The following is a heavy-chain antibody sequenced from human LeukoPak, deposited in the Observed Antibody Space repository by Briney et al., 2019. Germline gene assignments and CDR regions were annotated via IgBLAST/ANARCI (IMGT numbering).Heavy chain of an antibody. CDR1: GGSFSGYY. D-gene: IGHD2-15*01. CDR2: INHSGST. J-gene: IGHJ3*02. V-gene: IGHV4-34*01. Sequence: SETLSLTCAVYGGSFSGYYWSWIRQPPGKGLEWIGEINHSGSTNYNPSLKSRVTITEDTSENQFSLKMSSVTAADTAVYYCARIGYRCSGGSCYSGAFDIWGQGTMVTVSS. CDR3: ARIGYRCSGGSCYSGAFDI.